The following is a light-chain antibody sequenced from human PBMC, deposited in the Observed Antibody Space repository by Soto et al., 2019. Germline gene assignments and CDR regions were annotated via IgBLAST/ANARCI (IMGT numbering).Light chain of an antibody. V-gene: IGKV3-11*01. Sequence: EIVMTQSPSTLSVSPGEGVTLSCRSSQSVGRNLAWYQQKPGQAPRLLIYDASNRATGIPARFSGSGSGTDFTLTISSLEPEDFAVYYCQQRSNWPLTWTFGQGTKV. J-gene: IGKJ1*01. CDR1: QSVGRN. CDR3: QQRSNWPLTWT. CDR2: DAS.